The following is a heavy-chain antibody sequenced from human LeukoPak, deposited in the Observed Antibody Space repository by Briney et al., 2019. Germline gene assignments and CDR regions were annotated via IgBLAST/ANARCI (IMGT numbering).Heavy chain of an antibody. CDR1: GFTFSSNW. Sequence: GGSLRLSCAASGFTFSSNWMHWVRQAPGKGLVWVSRINEDGSTTNYADSVRGRSTIFRDNAKNTLYLQMNSLRTEDTAVYYCVRDLGGRSGHWGQGTLVTVSS. J-gene: IGHJ4*02. CDR3: VRDLGGRSGH. CDR2: INEDGSTT. D-gene: IGHD1-26*01. V-gene: IGHV3-74*01.